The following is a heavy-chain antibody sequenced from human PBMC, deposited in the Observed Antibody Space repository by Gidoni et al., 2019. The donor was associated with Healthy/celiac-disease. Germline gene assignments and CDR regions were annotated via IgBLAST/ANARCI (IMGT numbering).Heavy chain of an antibody. V-gene: IGHV2-26*01. CDR1: GFSLSNARMG. D-gene: IGHD5-12*01. J-gene: IGHJ4*02. Sequence: QVTLTESGPVLVNPTETLTLTCPVSGFSLSNARMGVSWIRQPPGKALEWLAHIFSNDEKSYSTSLKSRLPISKDPSKSQVVLTMTNMDPVDTATYSCARGWAERWLQLSPYFDYWGQGTLVTVSS. CDR3: ARGWAERWLQLSPYFDY. CDR2: IFSNDEK.